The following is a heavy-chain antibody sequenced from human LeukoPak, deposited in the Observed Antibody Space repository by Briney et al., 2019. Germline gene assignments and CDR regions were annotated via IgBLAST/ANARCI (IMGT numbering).Heavy chain of an antibody. Sequence: PSQTLSLTYTVSGGSISSGGYYWSWIRQHPGKGLEWIGYIYYSGSTYYNPSLKSRVTISVDTSKNQFSLKLSSVTAADTAVYYCASHIDGSGSFDYWGQGTLVTVSS. J-gene: IGHJ4*02. CDR3: ASHIDGSGSFDY. D-gene: IGHD3-10*01. V-gene: IGHV4-31*03. CDR2: IYYSGST. CDR1: GGSISSGGYY.